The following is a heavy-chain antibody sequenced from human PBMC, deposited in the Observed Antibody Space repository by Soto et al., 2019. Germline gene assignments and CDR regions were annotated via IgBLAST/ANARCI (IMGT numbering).Heavy chain of an antibody. Sequence: GGSLRLSCAASGFTFSDYYMSWIRQAPGKGLEWVSYISSSGSTIYYADSVKGRFTISRDNAKNSLYLQMNSLRAEDTAVYYCARAQQQLVVYYYYYMDVWGKGTTVTVSS. CDR2: ISSSGSTI. D-gene: IGHD6-13*01. J-gene: IGHJ6*03. CDR1: GFTFSDYY. CDR3: ARAQQQLVVYYYYYMDV. V-gene: IGHV3-11*01.